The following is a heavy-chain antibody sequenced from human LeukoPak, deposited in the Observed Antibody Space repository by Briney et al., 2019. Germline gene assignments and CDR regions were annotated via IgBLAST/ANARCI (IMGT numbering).Heavy chain of an antibody. CDR2: IYAGGDT. V-gene: IGHV3-53*01. Sequence: GGSLRLSCAAFGFCVSSNFMSGVRQAPGKGLEWVSVIYAGGDTYYADPVKGRFTISRDNFKNTVYLQMNSLRAEDTGMYYCARSGSGWFDYWRQRTLVTVS. D-gene: IGHD6-19*01. J-gene: IGHJ4*01. CDR3: ARSGSGWFDY. CDR1: GFCVSSNF.